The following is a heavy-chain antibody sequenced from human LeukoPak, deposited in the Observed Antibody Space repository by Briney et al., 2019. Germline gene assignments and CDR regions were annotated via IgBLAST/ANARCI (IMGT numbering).Heavy chain of an antibody. D-gene: IGHD3-10*01. CDR3: ARGRRLWFGELLCFDY. CDR1: GGSFSGYY. V-gene: IGHV4-34*01. Sequence: SETLSLTCAVYGGSFSGYYWSWIRQPPGKGLEWIGEINHSGSTNYNPSLKSRVTISVDTSKNQFSLKLSSVTAADTAVYYCARGRRLWFGELLCFDYWGQGTLVTVSP. CDR2: INHSGST. J-gene: IGHJ4*02.